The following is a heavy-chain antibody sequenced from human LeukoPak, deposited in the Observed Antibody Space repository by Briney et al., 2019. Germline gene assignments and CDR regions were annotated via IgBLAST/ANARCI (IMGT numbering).Heavy chain of an antibody. CDR2: MNPNSGNT. V-gene: IGHV1-8*01. CDR3: AREGSEGYLFDY. Sequence: ASVKVSCKASGYTFTSYDINWVRQATGQGLEWMGWMNPNSGNTGYAQKFQGRVTMTRNTSISTAYMELSSLRSEDTAVYYCAREGSEGYLFDYWGQGTLVTVSS. CDR1: GYTFTSYD. D-gene: IGHD1-1*01. J-gene: IGHJ4*02.